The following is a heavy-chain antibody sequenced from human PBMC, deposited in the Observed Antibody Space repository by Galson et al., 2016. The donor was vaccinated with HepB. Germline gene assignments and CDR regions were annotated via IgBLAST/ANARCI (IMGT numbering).Heavy chain of an antibody. Sequence: SLRLSCAASGFTFSLFAIHWVRQAPGKGLEWVAMVSYDGSNKYYADSVKGRFTISRDNPKNTPYLQMDSLRIEDTAIYSCARARDSYGSGGPLDYWGQGTLVTVSS. CDR1: GFTFSLFA. D-gene: IGHD5-18*01. CDR3: ARARDSYGSGGPLDY. V-gene: IGHV3-30-3*01. J-gene: IGHJ4*02. CDR2: VSYDGSNK.